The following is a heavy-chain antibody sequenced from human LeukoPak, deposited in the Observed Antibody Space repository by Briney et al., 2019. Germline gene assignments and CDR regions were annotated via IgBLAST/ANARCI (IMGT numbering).Heavy chain of an antibody. Sequence: PGGSLRLSCAASGFTFSSYAMSWVRQAPGKGLEWVPAISGSGGSTYYADSVKGRFTISRDNSKNTLYLQMNSLRAEDTAVYYCAKDNDPPGIYYYYGMDVWGQGTTVTVSS. CDR1: GFTFSSYA. D-gene: IGHD3-10*01. CDR2: ISGSGGST. V-gene: IGHV3-23*01. CDR3: AKDNDPPGIYYYYGMDV. J-gene: IGHJ6*02.